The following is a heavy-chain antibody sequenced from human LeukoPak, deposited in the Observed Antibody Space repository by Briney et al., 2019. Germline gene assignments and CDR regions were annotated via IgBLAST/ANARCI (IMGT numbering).Heavy chain of an antibody. D-gene: IGHD1-26*01. V-gene: IGHV3-7*03. CDR2: IKQDGSET. CDR3: ARERGILRGYAFDL. Sequence: GGSLRLSCAASGFTSSTYWMSWVRQAPGKGLEWVASIKQDGSETYYVDSVKGRFTLSRDNAKNSLYLQMNSLRADDTAVYYCARERGILRGYAFDLWGQGTMVTVSS. J-gene: IGHJ3*01. CDR1: GFTSSTYW.